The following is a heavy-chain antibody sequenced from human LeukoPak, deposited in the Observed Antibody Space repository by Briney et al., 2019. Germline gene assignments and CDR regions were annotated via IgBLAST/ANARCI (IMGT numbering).Heavy chain of an antibody. V-gene: IGHV4-30-2*01. D-gene: IGHD3-10*01. CDR1: GGSISSGGYS. CDR3: ARRITMVRGGNWFDP. CDR2: IYHSGST. Sequence: SETLSLTCAVSGGSISSGGYSWSWIRQPPGKGLEWIGYIYHSGSTYYNPSLKSRVTISVDRSKNQFSLKLSSVTAADTAVYYCARRITMVRGGNWFDPWGQGTLVTVSS. J-gene: IGHJ5*02.